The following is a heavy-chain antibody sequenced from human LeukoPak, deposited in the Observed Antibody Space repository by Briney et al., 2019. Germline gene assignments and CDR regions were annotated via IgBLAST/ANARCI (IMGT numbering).Heavy chain of an antibody. J-gene: IGHJ4*02. CDR3: VALEVGAPIFDY. D-gene: IGHD1-26*01. Sequence: PGGSLRLSCAASGFTFSSYWMSWVRQAPGKGLEWVANIKQDGSEKYHVDSVKGRFTISRDNAKNSLYLQMNSLRAEDTAVYYCVALEVGAPIFDYWGQGTLVTVSS. CDR2: IKQDGSEK. CDR1: GFTFSSYW. V-gene: IGHV3-7*01.